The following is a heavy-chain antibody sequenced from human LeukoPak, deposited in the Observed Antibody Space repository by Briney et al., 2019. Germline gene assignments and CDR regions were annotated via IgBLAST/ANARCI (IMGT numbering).Heavy chain of an antibody. D-gene: IGHD3-16*02. CDR1: GGSISSYY. CDR3: ARDALYDYVWGSYRRDAFDI. CDR2: IYTSGSP. Sequence: PSETLSLTCTVSGGSISSYYWSWIRQPAGKGLEGIGRIYTSGSPNYNPSLKNGVTMSVETSKNQFSLKLSSVTAADTAVYYCARDALYDYVWGSYRRDAFDIWGQGTMVTVSS. J-gene: IGHJ3*02. V-gene: IGHV4-4*07.